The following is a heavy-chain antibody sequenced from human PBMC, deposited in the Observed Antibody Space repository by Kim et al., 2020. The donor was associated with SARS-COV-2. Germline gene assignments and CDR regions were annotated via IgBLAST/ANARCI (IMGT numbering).Heavy chain of an antibody. Sequence: GGSLRLSCAASGFTFTMHSMNWVRQAPGKGLEWISYITSSGVIMYSASVKGRFTISRDNAKNSVSLQMDSLRDEDTAVYYCARDANNGAYMFWFDSWGQGTLVTVSS. J-gene: IGHJ5*01. CDR3: ARDANNGAYMFWFDS. V-gene: IGHV3-48*02. D-gene: IGHD2-8*01. CDR1: GFTFTMHS. CDR2: ITSSGVIM.